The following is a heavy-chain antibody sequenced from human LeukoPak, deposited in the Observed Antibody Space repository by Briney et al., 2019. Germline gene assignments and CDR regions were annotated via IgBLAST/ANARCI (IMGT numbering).Heavy chain of an antibody. Sequence: GGSLRLSCAASGFTFSSYSMNWVRQAPGKGLEWVSSISSSSSYIYYADSVKGRFTISRDNAKNSLYLQMNSLRAEDTAVYYCARGLGDTATVRPFDYWGQGTLVTVSS. CDR2: ISSSSSYI. CDR3: ARGLGDTATVRPFDY. CDR1: GFTFSSYS. D-gene: IGHD5-18*01. J-gene: IGHJ4*02. V-gene: IGHV3-21*01.